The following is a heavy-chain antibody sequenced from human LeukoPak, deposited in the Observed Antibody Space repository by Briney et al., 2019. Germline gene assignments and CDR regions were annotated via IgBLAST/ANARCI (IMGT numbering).Heavy chain of an antibody. CDR1: GFIVSSKY. CDR3: ARAGPIDY. Sequence: GGSLRLSCAASGFIVSSKYMSWVRQAPGKGLEWVSVIYSGGSTNYAASVEGRFTISRDNSKNTVYLQMNNLKVDDTAVYYCARAGPIDYWGQGTLVTFSS. V-gene: IGHV3-53*01. CDR2: IYSGGST. J-gene: IGHJ4*02.